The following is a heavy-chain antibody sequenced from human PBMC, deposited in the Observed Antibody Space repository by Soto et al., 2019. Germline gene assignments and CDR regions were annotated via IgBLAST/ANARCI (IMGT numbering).Heavy chain of an antibody. V-gene: IGHV1-18*01. CDR2: ISANNGNT. J-gene: IGHJ4*02. CDR1: GYTFTSYG. Sequence: QVQLVQSGAEVKKPGASVKVSCKASGYTFTSYGISWVRQAPGQGLEWMGWISANNGNTNYAQKLQGRVTMTTDTSTRTAYMERRSLRSDDTAVYYCARDRGSYALDSWGQGTLVTVSS. D-gene: IGHD1-26*01. CDR3: ARDRGSYALDS.